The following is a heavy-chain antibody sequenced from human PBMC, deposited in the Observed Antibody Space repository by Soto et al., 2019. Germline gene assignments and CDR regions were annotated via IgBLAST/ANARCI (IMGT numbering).Heavy chain of an antibody. CDR1: GFTFSSYW. CDR2: IKQDGSDK. CDR3: ARVRYSYYDFWSGSLPYYYFGMDV. Sequence: GSLRLSCAASGFTFSSYWMSWVRQAPGKGLEWVANIKQDGSDKYYVDSVKGRFTISRDNAKNSLSLQMNSLRAEDTAVYYCARVRYSYYDFWSGSLPYYYFGMDVWGQGTTVTVSS. J-gene: IGHJ6*02. V-gene: IGHV3-7*01. D-gene: IGHD3-3*01.